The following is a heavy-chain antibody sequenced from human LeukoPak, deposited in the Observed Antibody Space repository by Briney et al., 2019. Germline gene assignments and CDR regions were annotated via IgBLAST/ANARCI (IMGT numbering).Heavy chain of an antibody. CDR1: GYTFTNYY. D-gene: IGHD3-10*01. V-gene: IGHV1-69*06. CDR3: AREGSGSYFFDY. J-gene: IGHJ4*02. CDR2: IIPIFGTA. Sequence: ASVKVSCKASGYTFTNYYIHWVRQAPGQGLEWMGGIIPIFGTANYAQKFQGRVTITADKSTSTAYMELSSLRSEDTAVYYCAREGSGSYFFDYWGQGTLVTVSS.